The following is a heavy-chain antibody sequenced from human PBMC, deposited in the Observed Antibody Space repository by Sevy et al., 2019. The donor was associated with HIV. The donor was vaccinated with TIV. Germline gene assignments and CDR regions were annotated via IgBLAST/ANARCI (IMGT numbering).Heavy chain of an antibody. CDR1: GFTFSSYA. CDR2: ISGSGGST. J-gene: IGHJ6*02. V-gene: IGHV3-23*01. D-gene: IGHD2-2*01. CDR3: AGFIVVVSAAIGPDV. Sequence: GGSLRLSCAASGFTFSSYAMSWVRQAPGKGLEWVSAISGSGGSTYYADSVKGRFTISRDNSKNTLYLQMNSLRAEDTAVYYCAGFIVVVSAAIGPDVWGQGTTVTVSS.